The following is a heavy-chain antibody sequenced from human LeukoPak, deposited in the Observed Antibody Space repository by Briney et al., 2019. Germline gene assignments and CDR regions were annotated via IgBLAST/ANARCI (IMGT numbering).Heavy chain of an antibody. CDR1: GFTFSSYW. J-gene: IGHJ4*02. CDR3: ARDSSPFGSSYDY. D-gene: IGHD6-6*01. Sequence: GGSLRLSCAASGFTFSSYWMSWVRQAPGKGLEWVANIKQDGSEKYYVDSVKGRFTISRDNAKNSLYLQMNSLRAEDTAVYYCARDSSPFGSSYDYWGQGTLVTVSS. CDR2: IKQDGSEK. V-gene: IGHV3-7*01.